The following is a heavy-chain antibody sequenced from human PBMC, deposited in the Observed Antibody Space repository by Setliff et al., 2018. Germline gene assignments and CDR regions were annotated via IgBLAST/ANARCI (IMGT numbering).Heavy chain of an antibody. V-gene: IGHV1-69*06. CDR1: GGTFSSYA. Sequence: ASVKVSCKASGGTFSSYAISWVRQAPGRGLEWMGRIIPIFGTANYAQEFQGRVTITADKSTSTAYMELSSLRSEDTAVYYCARCGYQLLPSIIAAAFDNAFDIWGQGTMVTVSS. CDR2: IIPIFGTA. CDR3: ARCGYQLLPSIIAAAFDNAFDI. D-gene: IGHD2-2*01. J-gene: IGHJ3*02.